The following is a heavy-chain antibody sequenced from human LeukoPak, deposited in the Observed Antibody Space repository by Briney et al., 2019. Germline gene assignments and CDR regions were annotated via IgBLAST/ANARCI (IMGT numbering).Heavy chain of an antibody. Sequence: GGSLRLSCAGSGFIFSDYVMSWVRQAPGKGLEWVSASGTGGRTYYADSVKGRFTISRDNSKKTVFLQMDGLRVEDTAVYYCARSRGDFWGQGTLVTVSS. CDR2: SGTGGRT. CDR3: ARSRGDF. V-gene: IGHV3-23*01. J-gene: IGHJ4*02. CDR1: GFIFSDYV.